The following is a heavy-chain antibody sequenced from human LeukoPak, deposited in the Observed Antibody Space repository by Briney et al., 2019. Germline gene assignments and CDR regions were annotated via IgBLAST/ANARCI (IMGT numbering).Heavy chain of an antibody. V-gene: IGHV3-49*03. J-gene: IGHJ4*02. D-gene: IGHD5-12*01. CDR1: GFTFGAYS. CDR3: TRRRGYVFDY. CDR2: TRSKASGATT. Sequence: GGSLRLSCTTYGFTFGAYSMSWFRQAPGKGLEWVGSTRSKASGATTEYVASVKGRFTISRDDAESIAYLQMNSLKTEDTAVYFCTRRRGYVFDYWGQGTLVTVSS.